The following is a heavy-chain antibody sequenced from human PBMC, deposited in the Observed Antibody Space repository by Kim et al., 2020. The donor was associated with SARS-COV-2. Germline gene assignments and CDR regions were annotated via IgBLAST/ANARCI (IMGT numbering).Heavy chain of an antibody. Sequence: KGRFTISRENAKNSLYLQINSLRAGDTAVYYCARGLGHCSGGSSSVTFDYWGQGTLVTVSS. CDR3: ARGLGHCSGGSSSVTFDY. J-gene: IGHJ4*02. V-gene: IGHV3-13*01. D-gene: IGHD2-15*01.